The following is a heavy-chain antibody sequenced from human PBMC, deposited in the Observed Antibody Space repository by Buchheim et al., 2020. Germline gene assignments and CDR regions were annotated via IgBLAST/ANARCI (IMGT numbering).Heavy chain of an antibody. CDR2: INHSGST. CDR1: GGSFSGYY. D-gene: IGHD3-10*01. V-gene: IGHV4-34*01. Sequence: QVQLQQWGAGLLKPSETLSLTCAVYGGSFSGYYWSWIRQPPGKGLEWIGEINHSGSTNYNPSLKSRVTISVDTSKNQFSLKLSSVTAADTAVYYCARGVEEEVTMVRGVIPVKSGLSRFDYWGQGTL. CDR3: ARGVEEEVTMVRGVIPVKSGLSRFDY. J-gene: IGHJ4*02.